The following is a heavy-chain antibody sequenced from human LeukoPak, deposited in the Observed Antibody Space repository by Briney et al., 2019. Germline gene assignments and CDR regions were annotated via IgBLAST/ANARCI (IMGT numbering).Heavy chain of an antibody. CDR3: ARLASGSYGPLTPFDY. Sequence: SETLSLTCTVSGGSISSYYWSWIRQPPGKGLEWIGDIYYSGSTNYNPSLKSRVTISVDTSKNQFSLRLSSVTTADTAVYYSARLASGSYGPLTPFDYWGQGTLVTVYS. D-gene: IGHD1-26*01. J-gene: IGHJ4*02. CDR2: IYYSGST. V-gene: IGHV4-59*08. CDR1: GGSISSYY.